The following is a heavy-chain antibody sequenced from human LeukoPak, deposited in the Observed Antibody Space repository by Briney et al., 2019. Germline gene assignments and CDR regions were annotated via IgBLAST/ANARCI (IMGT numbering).Heavy chain of an antibody. J-gene: IGHJ3*02. V-gene: IGHV3-48*03. CDR1: GFTFNNYE. Sequence: PGGSLRLSCAASGFTFNNYEMNCVRQAPGKGLEWVSYISSSGSSIYYADSVKGRFTISRDNTKNSLYLQMNSLRAEDTAVYYCARGENDAFTAFHIWGQGTMVTVSS. CDR2: ISSSGSSI. D-gene: IGHD1-1*01. CDR3: ARGENDAFTAFHI.